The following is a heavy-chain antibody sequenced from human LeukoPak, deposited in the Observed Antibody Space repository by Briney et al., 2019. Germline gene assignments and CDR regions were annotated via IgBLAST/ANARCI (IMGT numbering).Heavy chain of an antibody. V-gene: IGHV1-24*01. D-gene: IGHD6-13*01. J-gene: IGHJ4*02. Sequence: ASVTVSCKVSGYTLTELSMHWVRQAPGKGVEGMGGFDPEDGATIYPQKFQARFTMTEDTSTDTAYMELTSLRSEDTAVYYCATDKYTAAGTKFDYWGQGTLVTVSS. CDR2: FDPEDGAT. CDR3: ATDKYTAAGTKFDY. CDR1: GYTLTELS.